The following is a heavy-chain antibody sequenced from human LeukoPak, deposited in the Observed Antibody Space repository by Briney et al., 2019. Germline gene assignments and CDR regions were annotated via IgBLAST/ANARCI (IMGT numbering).Heavy chain of an antibody. D-gene: IGHD1-26*01. CDR3: ARVWDSYFDY. CDR1: GFTVSSNY. J-gene: IGHJ4*02. V-gene: IGHV3-53*01. CDR2: IYSGGST. Sequence: PGGSLRLSCAASGFTVSSNYMSWVRQAPGKGLEWVSVIYSGGSTYYADSVKGRFTISRDNSKNTLYLQMNSPRAEDTAVYYCARVWDSYFDYWGQGTLVTVSS.